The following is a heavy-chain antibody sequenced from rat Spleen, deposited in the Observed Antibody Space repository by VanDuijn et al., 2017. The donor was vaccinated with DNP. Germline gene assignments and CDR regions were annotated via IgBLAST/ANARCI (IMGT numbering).Heavy chain of an antibody. CDR1: GFTFSNYG. J-gene: IGHJ2*01. Sequence: EVQLVESGGGLVQPGRSLKLSCAASGFTFSNYGMAWVRQAPKKGLEWVATISTSGGSTYYRDSVKGRFTISRDNAKSTLYLQMESLRSEDTATYYCTTETTGIGYWGQGVMVTVSS. D-gene: IGHD1-9*01. V-gene: IGHV5-27*01. CDR3: TTETTGIGY. CDR2: ISTSGGST.